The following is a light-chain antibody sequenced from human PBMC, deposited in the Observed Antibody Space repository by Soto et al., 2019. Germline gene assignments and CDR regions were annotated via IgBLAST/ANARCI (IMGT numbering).Light chain of an antibody. CDR2: LGS. Sequence: DVVMTQSLLSLPVTPGEPASISCRSSQSLLHSNGYNYLDWYLQKPGQSPQLLIYLGSNRASGVPDRFSGSGSGTDFTLKISRVEAEDVGVYYCMQALQTPRTLGQGTKVDIK. J-gene: IGKJ1*01. V-gene: IGKV2-28*01. CDR1: QSLLHSNGYNY. CDR3: MQALQTPRT.